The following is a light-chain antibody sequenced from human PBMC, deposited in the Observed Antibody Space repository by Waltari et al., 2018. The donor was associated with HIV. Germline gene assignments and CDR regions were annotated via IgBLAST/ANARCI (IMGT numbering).Light chain of an antibody. V-gene: IGLV2-11*01. CDR2: DVT. J-gene: IGLJ1*01. Sequence: QSSLPQPPSVSGSPGQSVHTPLTGTTRDLGGYKSVPWSQQNPGKAPKLTIYDVTKRPSGVPGRFAGSKSGNTASLTISGLQAEDEADYYCCSYAGSYLYVFGSGTKVTVL. CDR3: CSYAGSYLYV. CDR1: TRDLGGYKS.